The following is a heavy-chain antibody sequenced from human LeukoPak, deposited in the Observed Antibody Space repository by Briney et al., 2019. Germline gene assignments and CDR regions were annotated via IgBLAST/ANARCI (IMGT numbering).Heavy chain of an antibody. V-gene: IGHV3-23*01. J-gene: IGHJ3*02. CDR3: AKEPGYSSGRTI. CDR2: ISGSGGST. Sequence: GGSLRLSCAASGFTFSSYAMSWVRQAPGKGLEWVSAISGSGGSTYYADSVKGRLTISRDNSKNTLYLQMNSLRAEDTAVCYCAKEPGYSSGRTIWGQGTMVTVSS. CDR1: GFTFSSYA. D-gene: IGHD6-19*01.